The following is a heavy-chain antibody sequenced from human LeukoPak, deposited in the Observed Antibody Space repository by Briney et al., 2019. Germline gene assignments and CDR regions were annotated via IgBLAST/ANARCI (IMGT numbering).Heavy chain of an antibody. CDR2: VSISSGTI. D-gene: IGHD7-27*01. V-gene: IGHV3-48*04. Sequence: GGSLRLSCAASGFTFIGHNMNWVRQAPGKGLEWVSFVSISSGTIYYADSVKGRFRISRDNAKSSLDLEMNSLRAEDTAVYYCARDGDPLYYYGMDVWGQGTTVTVSS. CDR1: GFTFIGHN. CDR3: ARDGDPLYYYGMDV. J-gene: IGHJ6*02.